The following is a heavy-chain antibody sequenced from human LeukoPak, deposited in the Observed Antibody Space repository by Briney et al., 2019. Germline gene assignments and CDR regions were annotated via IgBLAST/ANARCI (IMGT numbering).Heavy chain of an antibody. Sequence: GRSLRLSCVASGFTFSNYVMHWVRQAPCKGLEWVALISYDGSNENYADSVKGRFTISRDNSKNTLYLQMNSLRAEDAAVYYCARVFRITKTTGMDVWGQGTTVTVSS. J-gene: IGHJ6*02. CDR1: GFTFSNYV. CDR2: ISYDGSNE. V-gene: IGHV3-30-3*01. D-gene: IGHD3-10*01. CDR3: ARVFRITKTTGMDV.